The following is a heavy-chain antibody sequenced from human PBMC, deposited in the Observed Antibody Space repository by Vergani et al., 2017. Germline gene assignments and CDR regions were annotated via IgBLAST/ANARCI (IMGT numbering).Heavy chain of an antibody. Sequence: QLQLQESGPGLVKPSETLSLTCTVSGGSISSSSYYWGWIRQPPGKGLEWIGSIYYSGSTYYNPSLKGRVTISVDTSKNQFSLKLSSVTAADTAVYYCARGSRQIYSSGWFPDYWGQGTLVTVSS. CDR3: ARGSRQIYSSGWFPDY. J-gene: IGHJ4*02. CDR2: IYYSGST. CDR1: GGSISSSSYY. D-gene: IGHD6-19*01. V-gene: IGHV4-39*01.